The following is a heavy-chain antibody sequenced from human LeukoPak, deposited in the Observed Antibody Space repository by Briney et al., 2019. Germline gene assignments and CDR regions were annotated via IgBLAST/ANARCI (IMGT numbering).Heavy chain of an antibody. J-gene: IGHJ4*02. V-gene: IGHV3-48*01. CDR3: ARGPVAGSGPKYYFDY. D-gene: IGHD6-19*01. Sequence: GGSLRLSCAASGLTFRSYGMNWVRQAPGKGLEWVSYISRSSSTIYYADSVKGRFTISRDNAKNSLYLQMNSLPANCAVGYYCARGPVAGSGPKYYFDYWGQGTLVTVSS. CDR2: ISRSSSTI. CDR1: GLTFRSYG.